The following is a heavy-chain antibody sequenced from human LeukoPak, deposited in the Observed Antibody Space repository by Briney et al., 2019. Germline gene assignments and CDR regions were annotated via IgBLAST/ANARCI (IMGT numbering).Heavy chain of an antibody. CDR2: IHTSGST. V-gene: IGHV4-39*07. Sequence: SETLSLTCTVSGDSISSRSYYWGWIRQPPGKGLEWIGRIHTSGSTNYNPSLKSRVTISVDTSKNQFSLKLSSVTAADTAVYYCARDPGVDTAMVWAFDIWGQGTMVTVSS. J-gene: IGHJ3*02. CDR1: GDSISSRSYY. D-gene: IGHD5-18*01. CDR3: ARDPGVDTAMVWAFDI.